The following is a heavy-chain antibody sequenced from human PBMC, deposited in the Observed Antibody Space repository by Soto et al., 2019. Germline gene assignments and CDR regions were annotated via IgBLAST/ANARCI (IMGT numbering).Heavy chain of an antibody. CDR1: GFIFSNYA. J-gene: IGHJ4*02. D-gene: IGHD6-19*01. CDR2: IGGNGADT. V-gene: IGHV3-23*01. Sequence: GGSLRLSCAASGFIFSNYAMSWVRQAPGKGLEWVSAIGGNGADTYYADSVKGRFTISRDNSKNTLYLQMNSLRAEDTAVYFCAIPSGLTVTGPDYWGQGTLVTVSS. CDR3: AIPSGLTVTGPDY.